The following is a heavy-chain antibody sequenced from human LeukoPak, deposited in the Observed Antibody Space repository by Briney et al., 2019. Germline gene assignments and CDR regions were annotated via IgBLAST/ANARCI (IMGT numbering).Heavy chain of an antibody. CDR2: ISNSGNT. Sequence: PSETLSLTCTVSGASISSSTYYWGWIRQPPGKGLEWIGSISNSGNTYYNSSLKSRVTISVDTSKNQFSLKLSSVTAADTAVYYCARVLYYYDSSGYYEYFDYWGQGTLVTVSS. CDR1: GASISSSTYY. CDR3: ARVLYYYDSSGYYEYFDY. V-gene: IGHV4-39*07. D-gene: IGHD3-22*01. J-gene: IGHJ4*02.